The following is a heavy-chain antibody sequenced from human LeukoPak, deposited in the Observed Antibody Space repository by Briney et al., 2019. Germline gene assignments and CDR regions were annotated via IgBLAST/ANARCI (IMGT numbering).Heavy chain of an antibody. CDR1: GFTFSSYG. D-gene: IGHD3-22*01. V-gene: IGHV3-30*18. CDR2: ISYDGSNK. Sequence: WGVLRLSCAASGFTFSSYGMHWVRQAPGKGLEWVAVISYDGSNKYHADSVKGRFTISRDNSKNTLYLQMNSLRAEDTAVYYCAKEASYYYDSSGHLDYWGQGTLVTVSS. CDR3: AKEASYYYDSSGHLDY. J-gene: IGHJ4*02.